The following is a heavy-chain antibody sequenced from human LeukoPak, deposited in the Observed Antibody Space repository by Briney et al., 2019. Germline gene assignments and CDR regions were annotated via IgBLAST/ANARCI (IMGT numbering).Heavy chain of an antibody. Sequence: SSETLSLTCAVYGGSFSGYYWSWIRQPPGKGLEWIGEINHSGSTNYNPSPKSRVTISVDTSKNQFSLKLSSVTAADTAVYYCARGGSVLLWFGRSRVWFDPWGQGTLVTVSS. V-gene: IGHV4-34*01. CDR3: ARGGSVLLWFGRSRVWFDP. CDR1: GGSFSGYY. CDR2: INHSGST. D-gene: IGHD3-10*01. J-gene: IGHJ5*02.